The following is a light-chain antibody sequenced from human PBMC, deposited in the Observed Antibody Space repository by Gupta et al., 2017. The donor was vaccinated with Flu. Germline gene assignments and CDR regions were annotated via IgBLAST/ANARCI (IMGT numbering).Light chain of an antibody. CDR1: QSLLHSNGYTY. CDR2: RGY. V-gene: IGKV2-28*01. CDR3: MQYTQFT. J-gene: IGKJ5*01. Sequence: DIVMTQTPPSLPVNPGEPASISCRSSQSLLHSNGYTYLHWYPQKPGQSPQLLIYRGYSRFSGVKVRFSGSGSGSDFTLKSSWGEDEDVGGYDFMQYTQFTFGQGTLMEIK.